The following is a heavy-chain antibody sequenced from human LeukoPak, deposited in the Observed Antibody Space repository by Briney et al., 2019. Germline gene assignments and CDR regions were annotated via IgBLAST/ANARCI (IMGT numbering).Heavy chain of an antibody. CDR1: GFTFGSFV. D-gene: IGHD6-13*01. CDR3: ARETYSSSWYHYYYYYMDV. Sequence: GGSLRLSCAASGFTFGSFVMTWVRQAPGKGLEWVSAISGSGVNTDYADSVKGRFTISRDNAQNSLYLQMNSLRAEDTAVYYCARETYSSSWYHYYYYYMDVWGRGTTVTISS. J-gene: IGHJ6*03. CDR2: ISGSGVNT. V-gene: IGHV3-23*01.